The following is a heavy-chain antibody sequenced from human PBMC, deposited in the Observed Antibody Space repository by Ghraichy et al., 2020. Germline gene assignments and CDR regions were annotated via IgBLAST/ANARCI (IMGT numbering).Heavy chain of an antibody. CDR1: GASISSSDW. CDR3: ARVPCCPSGFSDGSGYYWEMRWFDP. D-gene: IGHD3-22*01. CDR2: MHHGGNT. Sequence: SETLSLTCAVSGASISSSDWWTWVRQPPGKGLEWLAEMHHGGNTNYNPSIRSRVTISLDKSRNLLSLNVKSVTAADTAVYFCARVPCCPSGFSDGSGYYWEMRWFDPWARGTLVTVAS. V-gene: IGHV4-4*02. J-gene: IGHJ5*02.